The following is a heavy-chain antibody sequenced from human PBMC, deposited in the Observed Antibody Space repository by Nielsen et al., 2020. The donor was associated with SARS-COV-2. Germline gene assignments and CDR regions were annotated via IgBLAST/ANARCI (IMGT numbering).Heavy chain of an antibody. V-gene: IGHV3-20*01. Sequence: ESLQISCAASALSSDDSGGTCVRQAAWKGLACVSGMNWNGGSTGYAYSVKGRFTISRDNAKNSLYLQMNSLRAEDTALYHCARVSAYAILTGYYNYFDYWGQGTLVTVSS. J-gene: IGHJ4*02. D-gene: IGHD3-9*01. CDR3: ARVSAYAILTGYYNYFDY. CDR1: ALSSDDSG. CDR2: MNWNGGST.